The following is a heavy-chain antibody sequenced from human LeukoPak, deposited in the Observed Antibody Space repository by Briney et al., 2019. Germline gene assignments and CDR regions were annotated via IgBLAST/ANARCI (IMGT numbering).Heavy chain of an antibody. CDR1: GGSISSYY. CDR3: ARYDSSGQSFDS. Sequence: PSETLSLTCTVSGGSISSYYWSWIRQPPGKTLEWIGYMYYSGSTNYNPSLKSRVTISVDTSKNQFSLKLSSVTAADTAVYYCARYDSSGQSFDSWGQGTLVIVSS. V-gene: IGHV4-59*01. D-gene: IGHD3-22*01. J-gene: IGHJ4*02. CDR2: MYYSGST.